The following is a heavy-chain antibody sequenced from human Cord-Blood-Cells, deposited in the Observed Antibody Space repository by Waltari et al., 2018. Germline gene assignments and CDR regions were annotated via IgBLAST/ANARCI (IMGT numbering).Heavy chain of an antibody. CDR2: IYYSGST. CDR1: GGSISSSSYY. V-gene: IGHV4-39*01. J-gene: IGHJ3*02. CDR3: ARRYQLLDAFDI. Sequence: QLQLQESGPGLVKPSETLSLTCTVSGGSISSSSYYWGWIRQPPGKGLEWIGGIYYSGSTYYNPSLKSRVTISVDTSKNQFSLKLSSVTAADTAVYYCARRYQLLDAFDIWGQGTMVTVSS. D-gene: IGHD2-2*01.